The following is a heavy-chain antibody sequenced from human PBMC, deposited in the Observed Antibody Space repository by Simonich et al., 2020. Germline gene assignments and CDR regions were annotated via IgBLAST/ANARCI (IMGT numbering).Heavy chain of an antibody. J-gene: IGHJ3*02. Sequence: QVQLVESGGGVVQPGRSLRLSCAASGFTFSSYAVHWVRQAPGKGLEGVAVISYDGSNKYYADSVKGRFTISRDNSKNTLYLQMNSLRAEDTAVYYCAREGLLLDAFDIWGQGTMVTVSS. CDR2: ISYDGSNK. V-gene: IGHV3-30*07. CDR1: GFTFSSYA. D-gene: IGHD2-15*01. CDR3: AREGLLLDAFDI.